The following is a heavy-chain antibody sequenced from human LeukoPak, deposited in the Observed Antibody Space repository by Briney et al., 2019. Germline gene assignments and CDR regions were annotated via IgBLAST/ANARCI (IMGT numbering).Heavy chain of an antibody. CDR2: ISAYNGNT. CDR3: ARDRLRITMVRGVIVDAFDI. D-gene: IGHD3-10*01. Sequence: ASVKVSCKASGYTFTSYGISWVRQAPGQGLEWMGWISAYNGNTNYAQKLQGRVTMTTDTSTSTAYMELSSLRSEDTAVYYCARDRLRITMVRGVIVDAFDIWGQGTMVTVSS. J-gene: IGHJ3*02. CDR1: GYTFTSYG. V-gene: IGHV1-18*01.